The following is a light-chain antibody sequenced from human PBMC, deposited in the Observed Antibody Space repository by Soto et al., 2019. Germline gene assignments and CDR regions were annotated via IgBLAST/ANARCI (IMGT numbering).Light chain of an antibody. J-gene: IGLJ1*01. CDR1: SSDVGGYNY. CDR2: DAS. V-gene: IGLV2-14*01. CDR3: NSYTTSNTRQIV. Sequence: QSVLTQPASVSGSPGQSITISCTGTSSDVGGYNYVSWYQQHPGKAPKFMIYDASHRPSGVSTRFSGSKSGNTASLTISGLQAEYEADYYCNSYTTSNTRQIVFGTGTKVTVL.